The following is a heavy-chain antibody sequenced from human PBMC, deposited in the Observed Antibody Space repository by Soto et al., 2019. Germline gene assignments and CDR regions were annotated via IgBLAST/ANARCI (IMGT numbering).Heavy chain of an antibody. CDR1: GFTFSTYS. J-gene: IGHJ6*03. CDR2: ISSSSSTI. D-gene: IGHD4-17*01. CDR3: ARSTTVTTSYYYYYYYMDV. V-gene: IGHV3-48*01. Sequence: EVQLVESGGGLVQPGGSLRLSCAASGFTFSTYSMNWVRQAPGKGLEWVSYISSSSSTIYYADSVKGRFTISRENAKNSLYLQMNSLRAEDTAVYYCARSTTVTTSYYYYYYYMDVWGNGTTVTVSS.